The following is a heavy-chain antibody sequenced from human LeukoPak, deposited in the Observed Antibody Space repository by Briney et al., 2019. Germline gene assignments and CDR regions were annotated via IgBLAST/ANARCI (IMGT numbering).Heavy chain of an antibody. J-gene: IGHJ4*02. CDR3: ATSQGSYYDSSGYLGGDY. Sequence: ASVKVSCKASGYTFTNYGILWVRQAPGQGLEWMGWISAYSGNTNYAQKLQGRVTMTTETSTSTAYMELESLRSDDTAVYYCATSQGSYYDSSGYLGGDYWGQGTLVTVSS. D-gene: IGHD3-22*01. CDR2: ISAYSGNT. V-gene: IGHV1-18*01. CDR1: GYTFTNYG.